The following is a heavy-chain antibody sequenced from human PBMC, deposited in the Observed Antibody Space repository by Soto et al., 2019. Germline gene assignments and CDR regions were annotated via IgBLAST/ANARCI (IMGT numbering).Heavy chain of an antibody. CDR3: ARGLRYFDWLSFDY. CDR2: IYYSGST. V-gene: IGHV4-59*08. D-gene: IGHD3-9*01. Sequence: PSETLSLTYTGSGGSISWYYWRWFREPPGKGLEWIGYIYYSGSTNYNPSLKSRVTISVDTSKNQFSPKLSSVTAADTAVYYCARGLRYFDWLSFDYWGQGTLVTVS. J-gene: IGHJ4*02. CDR1: GGSISWYY.